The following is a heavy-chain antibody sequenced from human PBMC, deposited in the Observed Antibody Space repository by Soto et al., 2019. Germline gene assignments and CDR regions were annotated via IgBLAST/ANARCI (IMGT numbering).Heavy chain of an antibody. CDR1: GDSFTSSNW. CDR3: ARSPRRVDGKWFLDY. CDR2: ILHTGHT. J-gene: IGHJ4*02. Sequence: QVQLQESRPGLVKPSGTLSLTCAVSGDSFTSSNWWTLVRQPPGKGLEWMGDILHTGHTDYSPSRKGRVTISVETSNRQFSLSLTAGTAADPAVYYWARSPRRVDGKWFLDYWGQGTLVTVSS. V-gene: IGHV4-4*02. D-gene: IGHD3-22*01.